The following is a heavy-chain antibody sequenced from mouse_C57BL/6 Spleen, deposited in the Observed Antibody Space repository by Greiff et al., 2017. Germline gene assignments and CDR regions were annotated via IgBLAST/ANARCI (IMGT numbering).Heavy chain of an antibody. CDR3: ARGDFNFDY. V-gene: IGHV1-76*01. D-gene: IGHD2-13*01. Sequence: QVQLQQSGAELVRPGASVKLSCKASGYTFTDYYINWVKQRPGQGLEWIARIYPGSGNTYYNEKFKGKATLTAKKSSSTAYVQLSSLTSEKSVVYFCARGDFNFDYWGQGTTLTVSS. CDR1: GYTFTDYY. CDR2: IYPGSGNT. J-gene: IGHJ2*01.